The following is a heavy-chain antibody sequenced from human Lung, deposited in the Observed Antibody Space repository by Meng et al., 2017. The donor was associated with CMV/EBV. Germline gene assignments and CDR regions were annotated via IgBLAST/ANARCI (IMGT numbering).Heavy chain of an antibody. CDR3: AKCSSTSYRYFDY. D-gene: IGHD2-2*01. Sequence: GEXXKISCAASGFTFSRYGMSWVRQAPGKGLEWVSVMYSGGSSTFYADSVQGRFTISRDESKNTLYLQMNSLRAEDTALYYCAKCSSTSYRYFDYWGQGTLVTVSS. CDR1: GFTFSRYG. J-gene: IGHJ4*02. V-gene: IGHV3-23*03. CDR2: MYSGGSST.